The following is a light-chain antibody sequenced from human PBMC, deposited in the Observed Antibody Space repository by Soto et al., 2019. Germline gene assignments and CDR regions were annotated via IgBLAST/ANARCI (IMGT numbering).Light chain of an antibody. CDR1: RSDVGGYNY. V-gene: IGLV2-14*01. Sequence: QSVLTQPASVSGSPGQSITISCTGSRSDVGGYNYVSWYQEHPGKAPKLMIYDVINRPSGVSNRFSGSKSGNTASLTISGLQAEDEADYYCSSYTSSNTWVFGGGTKVTV. CDR2: DVI. CDR3: SSYTSSNTWV. J-gene: IGLJ3*02.